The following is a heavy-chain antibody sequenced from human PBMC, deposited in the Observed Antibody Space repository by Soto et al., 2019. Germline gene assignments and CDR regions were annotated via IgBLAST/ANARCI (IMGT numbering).Heavy chain of an antibody. Sequence: PGGSLRLSCAVSGIASSTYAMSWVRQAPGKGLEWVSAISDTLGTTYYADSVRGRFTISRDNAKNSLYLQMNSLRPEDTALYYCAKDKVYSNYQYYFASWGQGTLVTVSS. CDR3: AKDKVYSNYQYYFAS. J-gene: IGHJ4*02. CDR1: GIASSTYA. CDR2: ISDTLGTT. D-gene: IGHD4-4*01. V-gene: IGHV3-23*01.